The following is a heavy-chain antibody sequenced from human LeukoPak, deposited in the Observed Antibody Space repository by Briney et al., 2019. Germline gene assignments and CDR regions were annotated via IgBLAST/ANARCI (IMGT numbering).Heavy chain of an antibody. J-gene: IGHJ5*02. CDR3: AREIVSRPRFDP. D-gene: IGHD3-16*02. Sequence: ASVKVSCKASGYTFTDYYMHWIRQAPGQGLERMGIINPSGGSTSYAQKFQGRVTMTRDTSTSTVYMELSSLRSEDTAVYYCAREIVSRPRFDPWGQGTLVTVSS. CDR2: INPSGGST. CDR1: GYTFTDYY. V-gene: IGHV1-46*01.